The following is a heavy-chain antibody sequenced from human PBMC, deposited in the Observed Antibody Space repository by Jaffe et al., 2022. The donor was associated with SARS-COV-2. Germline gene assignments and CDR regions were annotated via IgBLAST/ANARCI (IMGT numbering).Heavy chain of an antibody. CDR3: AFTQRGYYYYGMDV. CDR2: IYSSGRT. CDR1: GFSVGSNY. V-gene: IGHV3-53*01. D-gene: IGHD6-25*01. Sequence: EVQLVESGGVLIQPGGSLRLSCAASGFSVGSNYMAWVRQAPGKGLEWVSVIYSSGRTYYADSVKGRFSISRDNSKNTLYLQMNSLRAEDTAVYYCAFTQRGYYYYGMDVWGQGTTVTVSS. J-gene: IGHJ6*02.